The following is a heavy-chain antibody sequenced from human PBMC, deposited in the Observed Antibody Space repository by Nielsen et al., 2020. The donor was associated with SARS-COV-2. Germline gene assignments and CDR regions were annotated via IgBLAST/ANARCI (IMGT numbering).Heavy chain of an antibody. V-gene: IGHV3-21*01. D-gene: IGHD6-19*01. CDR3: AGEIRYSSSLSRGRYMDV. J-gene: IGHJ6*03. Sequence: WIRQPPGKGLEWVSSISSSSSYIYYADSVKGRFTISRDNAKNSLYLQMNSLRAEDTAVYYCAGEIRYSSSLSRGRYMDVWGKGTTVTVSS. CDR2: ISSSSSYI.